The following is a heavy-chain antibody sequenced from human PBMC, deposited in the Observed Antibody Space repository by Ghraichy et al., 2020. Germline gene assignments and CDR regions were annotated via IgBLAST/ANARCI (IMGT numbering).Heavy chain of an antibody. CDR3: ARDKQYSGYEARSYYYYYGMDV. J-gene: IGHJ6*02. V-gene: IGHV3-30*04. CDR1: GFTFSSYA. D-gene: IGHD5-12*01. Sequence: GGSLRLSCAASGFTFSSYAMHWVRQAPGKGLEWVAVISYDGSNKYYADSVKGRFTISRDNSKNTLYLQMNSLRAEDTAVYYCARDKQYSGYEARSYYYYYGMDVWGQGTTVTVSS. CDR2: ISYDGSNK.